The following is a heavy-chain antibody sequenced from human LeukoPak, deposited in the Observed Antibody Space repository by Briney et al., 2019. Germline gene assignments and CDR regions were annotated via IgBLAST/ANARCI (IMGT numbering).Heavy chain of an antibody. Sequence: ASVKVSCKASGYTFTSYDINWVRQAPGQGLEWMGIINPSGGSTSYAQKFQGRVTMTRDMSTSTVYMELSSLRSEDTAVYYCARDHRQLLWFGLDYYYYMDVWGKGTTVTVSS. CDR2: INPSGGST. CDR3: ARDHRQLLWFGLDYYYYMDV. V-gene: IGHV1-46*01. D-gene: IGHD3-10*01. CDR1: GYTFTSYD. J-gene: IGHJ6*03.